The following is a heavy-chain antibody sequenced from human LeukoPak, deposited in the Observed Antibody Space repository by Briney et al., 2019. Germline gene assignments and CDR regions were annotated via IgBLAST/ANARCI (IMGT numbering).Heavy chain of an antibody. D-gene: IGHD3-22*01. V-gene: IGHV3-23*01. J-gene: IGHJ4*02. Sequence: GGSLRLSCAASGFSFSSYAMSWVRQAPGKGLEWVSAISGSDGSTYYADSVKGRFTISRDNSEDTLYLQMSSVRVDDTVVYYCARDRGRYYDSRGFYWGYYFDSWGQGILVTVST. CDR2: ISGSDGST. CDR3: ARDRGRYYDSRGFYWGYYFDS. CDR1: GFSFSSYA.